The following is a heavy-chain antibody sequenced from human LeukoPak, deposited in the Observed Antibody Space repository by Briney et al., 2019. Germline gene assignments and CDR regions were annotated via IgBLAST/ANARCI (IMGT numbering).Heavy chain of an antibody. CDR1: GYTFSGYY. J-gene: IGHJ4*02. D-gene: IGHD3-22*01. V-gene: IGHV1-2*02. CDR3: ARDQGSSGYYGFDY. Sequence: ASVKVSCKASGYTFSGYYIHWVRQAPGQGLEWMGWINPNSGGTKYAQKFQGRVTMTTDTSTSTAYMELRSLRSDDTAVYYCARDQGSSGYYGFDYWGQGTLVTVSS. CDR2: INPNSGGT.